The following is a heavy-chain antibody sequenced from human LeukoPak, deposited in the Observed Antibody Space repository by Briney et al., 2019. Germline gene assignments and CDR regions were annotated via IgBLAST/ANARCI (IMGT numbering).Heavy chain of an antibody. CDR1: GFTFSSYS. CDR2: ISSSSSYI. D-gene: IGHD6-13*01. Sequence: GGSLRLSCAASGFTFSSYSMNWVRQAPGKGLEWVSSISSSSSYIYYADSVKGRFTISRDNAKNSLYLQMKSLRAEDTAVYYGAGWSSSSWYKVAAFGIWGQGTMVTVSS. CDR3: AGWSSSSWYKVAAFGI. J-gene: IGHJ3*02. V-gene: IGHV3-21*01.